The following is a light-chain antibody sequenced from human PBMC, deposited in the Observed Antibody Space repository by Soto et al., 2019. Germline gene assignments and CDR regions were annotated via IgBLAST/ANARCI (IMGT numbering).Light chain of an antibody. CDR1: QSVSSTY. Sequence: EIVLTQSPGTLSLSPGERATLSCRASQSVSSTYLIWYQQKPGQAPRLLIYGASSRATGVPDRFSGGGSGTDFTLTISRLEPEDFAVYYCQQRSNWPTFGGGTKVDIK. J-gene: IGKJ4*01. V-gene: IGKV3D-20*02. CDR3: QQRSNWPT. CDR2: GAS.